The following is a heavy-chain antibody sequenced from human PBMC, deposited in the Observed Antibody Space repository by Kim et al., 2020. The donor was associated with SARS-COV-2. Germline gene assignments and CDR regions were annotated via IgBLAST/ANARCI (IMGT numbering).Heavy chain of an antibody. D-gene: IGHD1-1*01. J-gene: IGHJ4*02. CDR3: ARVDDV. V-gene: IGHV4-34*01. CDR1: CWACSGHY. Sequence: SETLSLTCTVYCWACSGHYWSWIRQPPGKGLEWIGEINHSGSTNYNPSLNSRVTISIDTSENQFSLRLSSVTAADTAIYYCARVDDVWDQGALVTVSS. CDR2: INHSGST.